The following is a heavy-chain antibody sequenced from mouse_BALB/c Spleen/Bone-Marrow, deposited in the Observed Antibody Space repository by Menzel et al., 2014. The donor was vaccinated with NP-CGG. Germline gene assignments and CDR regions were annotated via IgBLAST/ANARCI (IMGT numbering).Heavy chain of an antibody. CDR2: IDPANDNT. CDR1: GSNIKDTY. CDR3: TRDYGDY. V-gene: IGHV14-3*02. Sequence: VQLQQSGAELVKPGASVKLSCTASGSNIKDTYIHWVEQRPEQGLEWIGRIDPANDNTKYDPKFQDKATITADTSSNTTHLQLSNLTAGDTAVYYCTRDYGDYWGQGTTLTVSS. D-gene: IGHD1-1*01. J-gene: IGHJ2*01.